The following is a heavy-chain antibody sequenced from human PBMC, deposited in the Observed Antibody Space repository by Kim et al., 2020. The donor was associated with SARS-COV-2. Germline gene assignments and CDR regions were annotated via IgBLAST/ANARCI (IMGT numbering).Heavy chain of an antibody. CDR1: GGSFSGYY. J-gene: IGHJ6*02. CDR3: ARGKEVIAVAGTWGMDV. D-gene: IGHD6-19*01. V-gene: IGHV4-34*01. Sequence: SETLSLTCAVYGGSFSGYYWSWIRQPPGKGLEWIGEINHSGSTNYNPSLKSRVTISVDTSKNQFSLKLSSVTAADTAVYYCARGKEVIAVAGTWGMDVWGQGTTVTVSS. CDR2: INHSGST.